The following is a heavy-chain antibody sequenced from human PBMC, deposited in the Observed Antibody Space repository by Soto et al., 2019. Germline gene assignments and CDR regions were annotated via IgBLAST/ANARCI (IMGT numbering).Heavy chain of an antibody. D-gene: IGHD2-15*01. CDR3: ARDVGHCSGGYCYTPCWFNP. CDR1: GFTFSTFA. J-gene: IGHJ5*02. Sequence: GGSLRLSCAASGFTFSTFAMTWVRQVPGRGLERVAVISYDGNNKYYAVSVNGRFTISSVHSNSTLYLQMNSTRSEDTAVYFCARDVGHCSGGYCYTPCWFNPWGQGTLVTVSS. V-gene: IGHV3-30*04. CDR2: ISYDGNNK.